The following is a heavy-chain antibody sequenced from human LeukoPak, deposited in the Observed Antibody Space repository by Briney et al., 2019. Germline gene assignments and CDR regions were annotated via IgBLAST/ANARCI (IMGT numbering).Heavy chain of an antibody. CDR2: IYTSGST. J-gene: IGHJ4*02. CDR1: GGSISSYY. Sequence: SETLSLTCTVSGGSISSYYWSWIRQPPGKGLEWIGYIYTSGSTNYNPSLKSRVTISVDTSKNQFSLKLSSVTAADTAVYYCARGGIVGATITFDYWGQGTLVTVSS. CDR3: ARGGIVGATITFDY. D-gene: IGHD1-26*01. V-gene: IGHV4-4*09.